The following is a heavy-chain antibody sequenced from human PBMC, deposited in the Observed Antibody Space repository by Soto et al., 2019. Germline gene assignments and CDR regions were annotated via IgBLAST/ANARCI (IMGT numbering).Heavy chain of an antibody. Sequence: GGSLRLSCVASGFTFSDEWMNWVRQPPGKGLEWVGRIKNKPNGETRDYAAPVKGRFTISRDDSESRLYLQMSNLKTDDTAVYYCTRGNYGAFHHWGQGTLVTVSS. CDR2: IKNKPNGETR. J-gene: IGHJ1*01. CDR1: GFTFSDEW. V-gene: IGHV3-15*07. D-gene: IGHD4-17*01. CDR3: TRGNYGAFHH.